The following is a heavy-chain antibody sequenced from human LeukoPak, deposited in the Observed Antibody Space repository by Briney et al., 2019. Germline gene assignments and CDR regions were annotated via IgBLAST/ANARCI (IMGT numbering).Heavy chain of an antibody. CDR1: GDSISSTNFY. V-gene: IGHV4-39*07. CDR3: ARDRGGYTYSHDY. Sequence: SETLSLTCTVSGDSISSTNFYWGWIRQPPGKGLEWIGSIYNTGSTYYNPSLKSRVTISMDKSKNQLSLKLNFVTAADTAVYYCARDRGGYTYSHDYWGQGTLVTVSS. J-gene: IGHJ4*02. D-gene: IGHD5-18*01. CDR2: IYNTGST.